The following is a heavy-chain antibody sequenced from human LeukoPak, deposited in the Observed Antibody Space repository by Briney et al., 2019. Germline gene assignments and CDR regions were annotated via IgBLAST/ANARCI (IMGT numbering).Heavy chain of an antibody. CDR2: ISSSGSTI. V-gene: IGHV3-11*04. CDR1: GFTFSDYY. J-gene: IGHJ4*02. D-gene: IGHD5-24*01. CDR3: ARDSPIDGYKTTTDY. Sequence: RTGGSLRLSCAASGFTFSDYYMSWIRQAPGKGLEWVSYISSSGSTIYYADSVKGRFTISRDNAKNSLYLQMNSLRAEDTAVYYCARDSPIDGYKTTTDYWGQGTLVTVSS.